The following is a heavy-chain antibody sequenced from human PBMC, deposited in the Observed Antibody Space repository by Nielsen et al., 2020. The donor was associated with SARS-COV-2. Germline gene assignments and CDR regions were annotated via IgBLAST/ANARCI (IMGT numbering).Heavy chain of an antibody. CDR1: GFTFSNAW. Sequence: GESLKISCAASGFTFSNAWMSWVRQAPGKGLEWVGRIKSKTDGGTTDYAAPVKGRFTISRDDSKNTLYLQMNSLKTEDTAVYYCTTDLDYGDYEHYWGQGTLVTVSS. CDR3: TTDLDYGDYEHY. D-gene: IGHD4-17*01. V-gene: IGHV3-15*01. CDR2: IKSKTDGGTT. J-gene: IGHJ4*02.